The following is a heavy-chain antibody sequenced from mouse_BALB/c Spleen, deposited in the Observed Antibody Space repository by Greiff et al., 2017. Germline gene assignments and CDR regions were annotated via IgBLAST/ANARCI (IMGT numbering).Heavy chain of an antibody. CDR2: ISCYNGAT. CDR1: GYSFTGYY. J-gene: IGHJ2*01. V-gene: IGHV1S34*01. Sequence: LVKTGASVKISCKASGYSFTGYYMHWVKQSHGKSLEWIGYISCYNGATSYNQKFKGKSTFTVDTSSSTAYMQFNSLTSEDSAVYDCARGAITTYFDYWGQGTTLTVSS. CDR3: ARGAITTYFDY. D-gene: IGHD2-4*01.